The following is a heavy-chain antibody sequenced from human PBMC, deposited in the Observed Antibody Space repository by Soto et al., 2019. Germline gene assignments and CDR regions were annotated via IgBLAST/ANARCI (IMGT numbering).Heavy chain of an antibody. CDR1: GTIFSSYT. J-gene: IGHJ6*02. CDR2: IIPLLGET. Sequence: QVQLVQSGAEVKKPGSSVRVSCKASGTIFSSYTISWVRQAPGQGLEWMGRIIPLLGETNSAQKFQGRVTLTADKSTNTAYMELNSLRLEDTAVYYCARGLGGRMDDWGQGTTVTVS. CDR3: ARGLGGRMDD. V-gene: IGHV1-69*08. D-gene: IGHD3-16*01.